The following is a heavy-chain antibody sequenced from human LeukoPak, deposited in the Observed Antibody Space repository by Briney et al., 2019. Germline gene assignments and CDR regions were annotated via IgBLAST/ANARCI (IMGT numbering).Heavy chain of an antibody. D-gene: IGHD6-13*01. CDR2: IYFSGTT. CDR1: GGSISSYY. V-gene: IGHV4-59*08. Sequence: SETLSLTCTVSGGSISSYYWSWIRQPPGKGLEWIGYIYFSGTTKYNPSLESRVTISVDTSKNQFSLKLSSETAADTAVYYCARRRAEGGSNGHYNWFDPWGQGILVTVSS. CDR3: ARRRAEGGSNGHYNWFDP. J-gene: IGHJ5*02.